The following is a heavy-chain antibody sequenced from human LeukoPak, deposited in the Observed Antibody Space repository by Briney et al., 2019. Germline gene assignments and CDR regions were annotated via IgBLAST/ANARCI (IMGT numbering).Heavy chain of an antibody. V-gene: IGHV1-8*03. D-gene: IGHD5-18*01. J-gene: IGHJ3*02. CDR2: MNPNSGNT. CDR1: GYTFTSYD. Sequence: ASVKVSCKASGYTFTSYDINWVRQATGQGLEWMGWMNPNSGNTGYAQKFHGRVTITRNTSISTAYMELSSLRSEDTAVYYCARFPYSTRDAFDIWGQGTMVTVSS. CDR3: ARFPYSTRDAFDI.